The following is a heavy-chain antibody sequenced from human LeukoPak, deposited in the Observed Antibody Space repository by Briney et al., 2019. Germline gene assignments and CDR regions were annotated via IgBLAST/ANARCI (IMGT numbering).Heavy chain of an antibody. CDR1: GGTFSSYA. J-gene: IGHJ6*02. D-gene: IGHD6-13*01. CDR3: ARSLFAGTYYYGMDV. CDR2: IIPIFGTA. Sequence: ASVKVSCKASGGTFSSYAIGWVRQAPGQGLEWMGGIIPIFGTANYAQKFQGRVTITADESTSTAYMELSSLRSEDTAVYYCARSLFAGTYYYGMDVWGQGTTVTVSS. V-gene: IGHV1-69*13.